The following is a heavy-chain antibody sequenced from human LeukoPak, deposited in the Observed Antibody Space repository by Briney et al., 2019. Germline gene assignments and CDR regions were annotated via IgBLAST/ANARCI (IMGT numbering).Heavy chain of an antibody. V-gene: IGHV3-30-3*01. CDR2: ISYDGSNE. CDR3: ARDRVEIVVAGTVDC. Sequence: PGRSLRLSCAASGFTFSNYPMHWVRQAPGKGLEWVAVISYDGSNEYYADSVKGRFTISRDNSKNTLYLQMNSLGAEDTAVYYCARDRVEIVVAGTVDCWGQGTLVTVSS. CDR1: GFTFSNYP. D-gene: IGHD6-19*01. J-gene: IGHJ4*02.